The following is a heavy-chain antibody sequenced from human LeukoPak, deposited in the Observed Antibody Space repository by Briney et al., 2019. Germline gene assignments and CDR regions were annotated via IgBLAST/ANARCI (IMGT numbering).Heavy chain of an antibody. CDR3: ARGSYSSGYYYEIDY. D-gene: IGHD3-22*01. Sequence: SETLSLTCTVSGGSISSYYWSWIRQPPGKGLEWIGYIYYSGSTNYNPSLKSRVTISVDTSKNQFSLKLNSVTAADTAIYYCARGSYSSGYYYEIDYWGQGTLVTVSS. CDR2: IYYSGST. CDR1: GGSISSYY. V-gene: IGHV4-59*01. J-gene: IGHJ4*02.